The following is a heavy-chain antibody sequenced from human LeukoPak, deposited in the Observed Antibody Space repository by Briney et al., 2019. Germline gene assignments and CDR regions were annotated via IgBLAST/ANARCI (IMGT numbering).Heavy chain of an antibody. Sequence: SETLSLTCTVSGGSISSYYWSWIRQPAGKGLEWIGRIYTSGSTNYNPSLKSRVTILVDTSKNQFSLSLSSVTAADTAVYFCARDFYLDGYPYFEYWGQGTLVTVSS. D-gene: IGHD5-24*01. CDR2: IYTSGST. V-gene: IGHV4-4*07. CDR1: GGSISSYY. CDR3: ARDFYLDGYPYFEY. J-gene: IGHJ4*02.